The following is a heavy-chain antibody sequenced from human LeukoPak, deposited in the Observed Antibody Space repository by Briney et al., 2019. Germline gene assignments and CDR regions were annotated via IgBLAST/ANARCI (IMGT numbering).Heavy chain of an antibody. CDR1: GFSLSTRGMR. J-gene: IGHJ4*02. D-gene: IGHD6-19*01. V-gene: IGHV2-70*04. Sequence: SGPALVKSTQTLTLTCTFSGFSLSTRGMRVSWIRQPPGKALEWLARIDWDDDKFYSTSLKTRLTISKDTSKNQVVLTMTNMDPVDTATYYCARSEGIAVAGTFFDYWGQGTLVTVSS. CDR2: IDWDDDK. CDR3: ARSEGIAVAGTFFDY.